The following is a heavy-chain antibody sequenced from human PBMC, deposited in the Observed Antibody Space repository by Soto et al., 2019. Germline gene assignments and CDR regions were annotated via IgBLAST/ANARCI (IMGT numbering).Heavy chain of an antibody. J-gene: IGHJ5*02. Sequence: GGSLRLSCAASGFTFSDYYMSWIRQAPGKGLEWVSYISSSGSTIYYADSVKGRFTISRDNAKNSLYLQMNSLRAEDTAVYYCARGADIVVVVAAMPWNWFDPWGQGTLVTVSS. CDR3: ARGADIVVVVAAMPWNWFDP. CDR1: GFTFSDYY. V-gene: IGHV3-11*01. D-gene: IGHD2-15*01. CDR2: ISSSGSTI.